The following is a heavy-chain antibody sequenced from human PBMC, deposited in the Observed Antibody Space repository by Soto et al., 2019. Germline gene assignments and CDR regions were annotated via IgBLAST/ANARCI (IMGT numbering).Heavy chain of an antibody. D-gene: IGHD3-16*01. Sequence: ASVKVSCKVSGYTLTELSMHWVRQAPGKGLEWMGGFDPEDGETIYAQKFQGRVTMTEDTSTDTAYMELSSLRSEDTAVYYCATDHGAEGAFDIWGQGTMVTVSS. CDR3: ATDHGAEGAFDI. V-gene: IGHV1-24*01. CDR2: FDPEDGET. CDR1: GYTLTELS. J-gene: IGHJ3*02.